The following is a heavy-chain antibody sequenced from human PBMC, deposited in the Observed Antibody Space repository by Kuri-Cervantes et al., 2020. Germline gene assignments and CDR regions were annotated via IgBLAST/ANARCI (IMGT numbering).Heavy chain of an antibody. D-gene: IGHD4/OR15-4a*01. CDR3: AKAVLL. Sequence: SLKISCAASGFTFDDYAMHWVRQAPGKGLEWVSGISWNSGSIGYADSVKGRFTISRDNAKNSLYLQMNSLRAEDTAVYYCAKAVLLWGQGTTVTVSS. J-gene: IGHJ6*02. V-gene: IGHV3-9*01. CDR1: GFTFDDYA. CDR2: ISWNSGSI.